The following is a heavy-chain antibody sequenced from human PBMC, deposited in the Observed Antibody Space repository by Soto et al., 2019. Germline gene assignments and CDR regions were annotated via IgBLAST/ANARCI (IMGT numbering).Heavy chain of an antibody. CDR3: AREGGYCSSTRCTWGGLYSYYGMDV. V-gene: IGHV1-18*04. Sequence: ASVKVSCKASGYTFTSYGISWVRQAPGQGLEWMGWISAYNGNTNYAQKLQGRVTMTTDTSTSTAYMELRSLRSDDTAVYYCAREGGYCSSTRCTWGGLYSYYGMDVWGQGTTVTVSS. J-gene: IGHJ6*02. CDR1: GYTFTSYG. D-gene: IGHD2-2*01. CDR2: ISAYNGNT.